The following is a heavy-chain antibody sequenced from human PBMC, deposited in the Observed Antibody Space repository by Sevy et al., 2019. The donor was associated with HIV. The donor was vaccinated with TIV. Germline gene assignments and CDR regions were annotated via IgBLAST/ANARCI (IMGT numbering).Heavy chain of an antibody. V-gene: IGHV3-23*01. CDR3: AKTVNSGGGVVPAANYYYYGMDV. J-gene: IGHJ6*02. CDR1: AFTFSNYA. Sequence: GGSLRLSCAASAFTFSNYAMSWVRQAPGQGLEWVSAIDGKGRSTHYADSVQGRFTISRDNSKNTLFLQMNSLSAEDTAMYYCAKTVNSGGGVVPAANYYYYGMDVWGQGTTVTVSS. D-gene: IGHD2-2*01. CDR2: IDGKGRST.